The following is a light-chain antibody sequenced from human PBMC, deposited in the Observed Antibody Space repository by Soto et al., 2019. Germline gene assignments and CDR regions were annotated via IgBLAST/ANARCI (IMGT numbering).Light chain of an antibody. Sequence: DIVMTKSPDSLAVSLGERATINCKSSQSVLYSSNNRNYLAWYQQKPGQPPKLLIYWASTRESGVPDRFSGSGSETDFTLTISSLQAEDVAVYYCQQYYSTPPTFGQGTKVEIK. CDR1: QSVLYSSNNRNY. CDR3: QQYYSTPPT. J-gene: IGKJ1*01. CDR2: WAS. V-gene: IGKV4-1*01.